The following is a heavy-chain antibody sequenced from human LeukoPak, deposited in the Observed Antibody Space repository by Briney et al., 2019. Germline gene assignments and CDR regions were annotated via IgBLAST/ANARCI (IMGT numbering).Heavy chain of an antibody. Sequence: ASVKVSCKASGYTFTSYVIHWVRQAPGQRLEWMGWINAGNGNTKYPQEFQDRVTITRDTSASTAYMELSSLRSEDMAVYYCARARYETRIWPKSRYDYYHYVDVWGKGTTVTVSS. V-gene: IGHV1-3*03. CDR1: GYTFTSYV. J-gene: IGHJ6*03. CDR3: ARARYETRIWPKSRYDYYHYVDV. D-gene: IGHD3-3*01. CDR2: INAGNGNT.